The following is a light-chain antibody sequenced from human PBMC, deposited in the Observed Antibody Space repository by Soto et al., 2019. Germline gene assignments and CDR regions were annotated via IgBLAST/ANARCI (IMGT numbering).Light chain of an antibody. J-gene: IGLJ1*01. CDR2: GNN. V-gene: IGLV1-40*01. CDR1: SSNIGAGYD. CDR3: QSYDSSLSVYV. Sequence: QAVLTQPPSVSGAPGQRVTISCTGSSSNIGAGYDVHWYQQLPGTAPKLLIYGNNNRPSGVPDRFSGSKSGTSASLAITGLQAEDEADYCCQSYDSSLSVYVFGTGTKLTVL.